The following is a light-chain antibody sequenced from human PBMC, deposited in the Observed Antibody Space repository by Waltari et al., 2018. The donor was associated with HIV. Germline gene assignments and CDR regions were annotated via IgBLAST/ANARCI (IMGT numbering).Light chain of an antibody. J-gene: IGLJ3*02. CDR3: ATWDDGLSGRRV. CDR2: RND. Sequence: QYVLTQPPSASGTPGQRVTISCSGSTSNIGYNYVYWYQQFPGTAPKLLIYRNDQRTQGAPDRCAGSKSGTPASLAITGLRSEDEADYYCATWDDGLSGRRVFGGGTKLTVL. V-gene: IGLV1-47*01. CDR1: TSNIGYNY.